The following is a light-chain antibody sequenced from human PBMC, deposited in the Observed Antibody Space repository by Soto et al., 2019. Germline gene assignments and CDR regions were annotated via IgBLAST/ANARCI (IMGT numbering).Light chain of an antibody. Sequence: DIQMTQSPSSLSASVGDRVTISCRSSQNIHKYLNWYQQRPGKAPNLLVYEATSLETGVSLKFSGSGSETEFTLTISSLQPEDFATYYCQQSFVSPWTFGQGTNIEI. J-gene: IGKJ1*01. CDR1: QNIHKY. CDR3: QQSFVSPWT. CDR2: EAT. V-gene: IGKV1-39*01.